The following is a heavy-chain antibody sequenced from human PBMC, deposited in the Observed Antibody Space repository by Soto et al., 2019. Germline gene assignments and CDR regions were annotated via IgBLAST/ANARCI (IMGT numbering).Heavy chain of an antibody. CDR3: TRDGDGRMTTNPYYYYGMDV. V-gene: IGHV4-59*01. CDR2: VYYSGGA. D-gene: IGHD2-21*02. Sequence: SETLSLTCTVSGGPISGYYWSWIRQPPGKGLEWIGNVYYSGGAKYNPSVKRRVSISVDTSKNQFSLNLSSVTAADTAVYYCTRDGDGRMTTNPYYYYGMDVWGPGITVTVSS. J-gene: IGHJ6*02. CDR1: GGPISGYY.